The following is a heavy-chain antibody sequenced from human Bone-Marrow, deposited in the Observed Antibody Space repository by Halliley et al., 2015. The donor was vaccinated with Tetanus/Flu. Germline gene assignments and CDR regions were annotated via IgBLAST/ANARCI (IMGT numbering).Heavy chain of an antibody. V-gene: IGHV2-5*01. J-gene: IGHJ4*02. CDR1: GFSLSTSGVG. Sequence: LVKPTQTLTLTCTFSGFSLSTSGVGVGWIRQPPGKALEWLALIYWNDDKRYSPSLKSRLTITKDTSENQVVLTMANMDPVDTATYYCARRPRSVGFDSWGQGALVTVSS. CDR2: IYWNDDK. D-gene: IGHD2-2*01. CDR3: ARRPRSVGFDS.